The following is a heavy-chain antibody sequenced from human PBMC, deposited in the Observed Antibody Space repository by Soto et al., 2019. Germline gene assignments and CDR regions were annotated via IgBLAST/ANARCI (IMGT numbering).Heavy chain of an antibody. CDR1: GFTFSSYS. V-gene: IGHV3-48*01. D-gene: IGHD6-13*01. J-gene: IGHJ6*03. CDR2: ISSSSSTI. CDR3: GRGRPIGLYSSPTQRSYYRDV. Sequence: GGSLRLSCAASGFTFSSYSMNWVRQAPGKGLEWVSYISSSSSTIYYADSVKGRFTISRDNAKNSLYLQMNSLRAEDTAVYYWGRGRPIGLYSSPTQRSYYRDVWAKGTTVTFSS.